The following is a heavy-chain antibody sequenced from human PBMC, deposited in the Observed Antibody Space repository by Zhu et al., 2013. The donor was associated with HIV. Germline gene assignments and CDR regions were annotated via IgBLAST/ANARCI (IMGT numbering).Heavy chain of an antibody. CDR3: AREKVSSGYDLGAFDI. D-gene: IGHD5-12*01. CDR2: IKGNNEET. J-gene: IGHJ3*02. Sequence: QAQLVQSGGEVKKPGASVRVSCEASGYMFDNYGLTWVRQAPGQGLEWMGWIKGNNEETIYAEKFQGRVTIARETSTSTGYMELRNLRYDDTAVYYCAREKVSSGYDLGAFDIWGQGDNGHRLF. CDR1: GYMFDNYG. V-gene: IGHV1-18*04.